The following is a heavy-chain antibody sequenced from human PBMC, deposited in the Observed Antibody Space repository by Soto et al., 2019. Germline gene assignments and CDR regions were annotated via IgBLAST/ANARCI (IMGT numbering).Heavy chain of an antibody. D-gene: IGHD3-3*01. J-gene: IGHJ6*02. CDR2: ISSSSSTI. CDR1: GFSFSNYN. Sequence: PGGSLRLSCAASGFSFSNYNINWVRQAPGKGLEWVSYISSSSSTIYYADSVKGRFTISRDNAKNSLFLQMNRLRDEDTAVYYCARELRSGFFESEYYYYYGMDVWGQGTTVTVSS. V-gene: IGHV3-48*02. CDR3: ARELRSGFFESEYYYYYGMDV.